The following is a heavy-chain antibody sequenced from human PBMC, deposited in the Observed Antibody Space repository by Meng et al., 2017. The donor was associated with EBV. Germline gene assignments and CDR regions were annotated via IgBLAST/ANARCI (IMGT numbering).Heavy chain of an antibody. J-gene: IGHJ4*02. D-gene: IGHD6-19*01. CDR2: INPNSGGT. CDR3: ARVSIAVAGTGDY. V-gene: IGHV1-2*06. CDR1: GYTFTGYY. Sequence: VRRGRAGAEVKKPGASVKVSCKASGYTFTGYYMHWVRQAPGQGLEWMGRINPNSGGTNYAQKFQGRVTMTRDTSISTAYMELSRLRSDDTAVYYCARVSIAVAGTGDYWGQGTLVTVSS.